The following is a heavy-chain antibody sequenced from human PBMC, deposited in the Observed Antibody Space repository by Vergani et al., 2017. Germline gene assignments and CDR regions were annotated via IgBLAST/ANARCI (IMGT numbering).Heavy chain of an antibody. Sequence: EGHLVQSGAEVKKPGESLKISCKGFGYRFSSSWIGWVRQMPGKGLEWMGIIFPDDSDTRYSPSFQGQVTISADKSITTVYLQWSSLKASDTAMYYCASRRTLQREFDIWGQGTLVTVSS. J-gene: IGHJ4*02. CDR1: GYRFSSSW. V-gene: IGHV5-51*01. D-gene: IGHD5-24*01. CDR3: ASRRTLQREFDI. CDR2: IFPDDSDT.